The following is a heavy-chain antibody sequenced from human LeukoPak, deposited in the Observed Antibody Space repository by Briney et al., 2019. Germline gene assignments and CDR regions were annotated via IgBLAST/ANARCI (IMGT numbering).Heavy chain of an antibody. CDR1: GFTFSSYA. CDR3: AKSMYYYDSSGYYFFGSYDY. V-gene: IGHV3-23*01. D-gene: IGHD3-22*01. Sequence: GGSLRLSCAASGFTFSSYAMSWVRQAPGKGLEWVSAISGSGGSTYYADSVKGRFTISRDNSKNMLYLQMNSLRAEDTAVYYCAKSMYYYDSSGYYFFGSYDYWGQGTLVTVSS. CDR2: ISGSGGST. J-gene: IGHJ4*02.